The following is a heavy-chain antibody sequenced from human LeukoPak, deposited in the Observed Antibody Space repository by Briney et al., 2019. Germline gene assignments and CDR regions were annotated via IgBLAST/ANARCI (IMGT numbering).Heavy chain of an antibody. Sequence: PTGGSLRLSCAASGFTFSSHWMSWVRQAPGKGLEWVANINQDGSEKYYVDSVKGRFTISRDNAKNSLRLQMNTLSPEDTAIYYCARDHVVDGLVFDYWGQGTLVTVSS. CDR2: INQDGSEK. CDR1: GFTFSSHW. V-gene: IGHV3-7*01. J-gene: IGHJ4*02. CDR3: ARDHVVDGLVFDY. D-gene: IGHD2-15*01.